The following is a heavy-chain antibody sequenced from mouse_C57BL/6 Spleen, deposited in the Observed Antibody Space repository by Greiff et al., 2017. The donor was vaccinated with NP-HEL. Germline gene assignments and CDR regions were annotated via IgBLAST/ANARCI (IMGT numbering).Heavy chain of an antibody. D-gene: IGHD2-3*01. J-gene: IGHJ2*01. CDR3: ARSDGYYLYYFDY. V-gene: IGHV1-26*01. CDR1: GYTFTDYY. CDR2: INPNNGGT. Sequence: EVKLQESGPELVKPGASVKISCKASGYTFTDYYMNWVKQSHGKSLEWIGDINPNNGGTSYNQKFKGKATLTVDKSSSTAYMELRSLTSEDSAVYYCARSDGYYLYYFDYWGQGTTLTVSS.